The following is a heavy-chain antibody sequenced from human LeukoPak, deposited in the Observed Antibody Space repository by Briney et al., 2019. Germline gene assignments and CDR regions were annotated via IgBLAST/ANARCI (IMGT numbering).Heavy chain of an antibody. D-gene: IGHD2-15*01. CDR3: ASSGGSGIWVY. J-gene: IGHJ4*02. V-gene: IGHV1-46*01. CDR1: GYTFTSYY. Sequence: ASVKVSCKASGYTFTSYYMHWVRQAPGQGLEWMGIINPSGGSTSYAQKFQGRVTMTRDMSTSTVYMELSSLRSEDTAVYYCASSGGSGIWVYWGQGTLVTVSS. CDR2: INPSGGST.